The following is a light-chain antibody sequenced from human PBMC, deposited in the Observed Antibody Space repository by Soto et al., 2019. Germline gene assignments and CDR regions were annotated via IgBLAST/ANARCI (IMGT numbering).Light chain of an antibody. J-gene: IGKJ4*01. Sequence: EIVLTQSPATLSLSPGETATLSCRASESVSSKLAWYQQKPGQAPRLLIYGASNRATGIPARFSGSGSGTDFILIISSLEPEDFAVYYCQHRSSWPLTFGGGTKLELK. CDR2: GAS. V-gene: IGKV3-11*01. CDR3: QHRSSWPLT. CDR1: ESVSSK.